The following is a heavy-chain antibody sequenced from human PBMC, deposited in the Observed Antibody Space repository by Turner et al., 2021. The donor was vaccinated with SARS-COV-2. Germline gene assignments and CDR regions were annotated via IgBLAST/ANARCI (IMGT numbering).Heavy chain of an antibody. CDR3: ARGAYASVSLNKFDA. J-gene: IGHJ5*02. D-gene: IGHD3-16*01. V-gene: IGHV4-59*07. Sequence: QVELQESGPELLKPSDTLSLSCSVPGDSISSYYWHWIRQPPGKGLEWIGYIFYTRSTSFNPSLNDRATMSVDTSENQFFLHLKSVTPADTTVYHCARGAYASVSLNKFDAWGQGILVSVSS. CDR1: GDSISSYY. CDR2: IFYTRST.